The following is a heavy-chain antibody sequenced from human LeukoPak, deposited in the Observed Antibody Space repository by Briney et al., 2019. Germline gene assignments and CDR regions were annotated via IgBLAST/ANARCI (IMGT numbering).Heavy chain of an antibody. Sequence: GASVKVSCKASGGTFISYAISWVRQAPGQGLEWMGGIIPIFGTANYAQKFQGRVTITADESTSTAYMELSSLRSEDTAVYYCARDPYSGSWGFDYYYYGMDVWGQGTTVTASS. J-gene: IGHJ6*02. V-gene: IGHV1-69*13. CDR3: ARDPYSGSWGFDYYYYGMDV. CDR1: GGTFISYA. CDR2: IIPIFGTA. D-gene: IGHD5-12*01.